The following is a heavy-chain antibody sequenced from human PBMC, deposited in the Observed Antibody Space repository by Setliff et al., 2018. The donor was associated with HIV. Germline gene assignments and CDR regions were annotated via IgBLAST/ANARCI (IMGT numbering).Heavy chain of an antibody. J-gene: IGHJ3*02. CDR1: GFTFDDYA. V-gene: IGHV3-9*01. CDR3: AKDISGGWGAFDI. CDR2: ISWNSGSI. Sequence: SLKISCAASGFTFDDYAMHWVRQAPGKGLEWVSGISWNSGSIGYADSVKGRFTISRDNAKNSLYLQMNSLRAEDTALYCCAKDISGGWGAFDIWGQGTMVTVSS. D-gene: IGHD1-26*01.